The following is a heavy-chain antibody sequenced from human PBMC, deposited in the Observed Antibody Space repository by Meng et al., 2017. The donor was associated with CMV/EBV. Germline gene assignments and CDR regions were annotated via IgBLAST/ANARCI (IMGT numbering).Heavy chain of an antibody. D-gene: IGHD3-10*01. V-gene: IGHV3-21*01. CDR2: ISSSSSYI. CDR3: ARGGRGVEYYYYYGMDV. CDR1: GFTFSSYS. J-gene: IGHJ6*02. Sequence: GESLKISCAASGFTFSSYSMNWVRQAPGKGLEWVSSISSSSSYIYYADSVKGRSTISRDNAKNSLYLQMNSLRAEDTAVYYCARGGRGVEYYYYYGMDVWGQGTTVTRLL.